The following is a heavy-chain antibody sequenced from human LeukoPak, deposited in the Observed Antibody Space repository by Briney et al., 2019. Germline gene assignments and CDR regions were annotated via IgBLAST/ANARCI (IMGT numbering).Heavy chain of an antibody. V-gene: IGHV4-4*07. CDR3: ARERRSGTYYYFDY. CDR2: IYTSGST. J-gene: IGHJ4*02. Sequence: PSETLSLTCTVSGGSFSSYYWSWIRQPAGKGLEWIGRIYTSGSTNYNPSLKSRVTMSVDTSKNQFSLKLSSVTAADTAVYYCARERRSGTYYYFDYWGQGTLVTVSS. CDR1: GGSFSSYY. D-gene: IGHD3-10*01.